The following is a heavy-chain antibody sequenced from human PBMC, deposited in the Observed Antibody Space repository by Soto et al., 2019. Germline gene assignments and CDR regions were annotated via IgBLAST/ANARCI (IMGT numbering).Heavy chain of an antibody. CDR3: ARDGGRAPQSTIFFLVVSPGSDF. J-gene: IGHJ4*02. CDR1: PITVYNFAA. D-gene: IGHD3-9*01. CDR2: ISGRGDHR. V-gene: IGHV3-23*01. Sequence: EMQLLESGGGLGQPGGSLRLSCVASPITVYNFAAMSWVRQTPERGLEWVSTISGRGDHRYYADSVKGRFTISRDNSKNLLYLQMNSLRDEDTAVYYCARDGGRAPQSTIFFLVVSPGSDFWGQGTLVTVSS.